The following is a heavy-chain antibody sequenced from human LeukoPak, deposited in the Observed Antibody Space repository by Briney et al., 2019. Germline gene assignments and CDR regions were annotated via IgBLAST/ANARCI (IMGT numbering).Heavy chain of an antibody. CDR2: ISYDGSNK. D-gene: IGHD3-3*01. CDR3: ARDLGYYDFWSGYYGLFDY. V-gene: IGHV3-30*03. J-gene: IGHJ4*02. Sequence: GGSLRLSCAASGFTFSNYGMHWVRQAPGKGLEWVSFISYDGSNKYYADSVKGRFTISRDNSKNTLYLQMNSLRAEDTAVYYCARDLGYYDFWSGYYGLFDYWGQGTLVTVSS. CDR1: GFTFSNYG.